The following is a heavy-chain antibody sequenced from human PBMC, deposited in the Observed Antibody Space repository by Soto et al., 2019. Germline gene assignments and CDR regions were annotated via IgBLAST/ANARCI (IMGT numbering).Heavy chain of an antibody. D-gene: IGHD2-2*02. CDR1: GYTFTGYY. Sequence: ASVKVSCKASGYTFTGYYMHWVRQAPGQGLEWMGWINPNSGGTNYAQKFQGWVTMTRDTSISTAYMELSRLRSEDTAVYYCARAYCSSTSCYRGGNYYYYGMDVWGQGTTVTVSS. J-gene: IGHJ6*02. V-gene: IGHV1-2*04. CDR2: INPNSGGT. CDR3: ARAYCSSTSCYRGGNYYYYGMDV.